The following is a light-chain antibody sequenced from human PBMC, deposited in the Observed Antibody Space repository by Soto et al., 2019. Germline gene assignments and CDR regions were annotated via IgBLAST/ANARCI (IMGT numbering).Light chain of an antibody. V-gene: IGLV2-11*01. CDR3: CSYVGSYHWV. CDR2: DVS. Sequence: QSALTQPRSVSGSPGQSVTISCTGTSSDVGGYDYVSWYQQHPGKAPKLMIYDVSRRPSGVPDRFSGSKSGNTASLTVSGLRADDEADYYCCSYVGSYHWVFGGGTKVTVL. J-gene: IGLJ3*02. CDR1: SSDVGGYDY.